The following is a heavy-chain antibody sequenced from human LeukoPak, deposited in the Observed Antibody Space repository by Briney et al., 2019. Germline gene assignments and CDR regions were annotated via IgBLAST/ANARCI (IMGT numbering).Heavy chain of an antibody. D-gene: IGHD1-26*01. CDR3: AKDEWELHKGPFDY. CDR2: ISSSGSTI. Sequence: GGSLRLSCAASGFTFSDYYMSWIRQAPGKGLEWVSYISSSGSTIYYADSVKGRFTISRDNAKNSLYLQMNSLRAEDTALYYCAKDEWELHKGPFDYWGQGTLVTVSS. J-gene: IGHJ4*02. V-gene: IGHV3-11*01. CDR1: GFTFSDYY.